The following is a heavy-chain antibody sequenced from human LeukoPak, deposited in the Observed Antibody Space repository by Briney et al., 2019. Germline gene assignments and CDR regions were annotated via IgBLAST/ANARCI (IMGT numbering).Heavy chain of an antibody. CDR3: AKDGWNGNYYLDY. CDR2: IWLDGSNK. J-gene: IGHJ4*02. D-gene: IGHD1-7*01. Sequence: GGSLRLSCAASGFTFSSYGMHWVRQAPGKGLEWVAVIWLDGSNKYYAESVKGRFTVSRDNSKNTLHLEMSSLRAENTALYFCAKDGWNGNYYLDYWGQGTLVTVSS. V-gene: IGHV3-33*06. CDR1: GFTFSSYG.